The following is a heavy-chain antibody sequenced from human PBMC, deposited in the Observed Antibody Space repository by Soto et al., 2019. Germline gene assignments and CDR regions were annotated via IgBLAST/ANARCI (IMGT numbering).Heavy chain of an antibody. CDR2: IKQDGSEK. V-gene: IGHV3-7*01. CDR1: GFTFSSYW. D-gene: IGHD2-15*01. Sequence: EVQLVESGGGLVQPGGSLRLSCAASGFTFSSYWMSWVRQAPGKGLEGLANIKQDGSEKYYVDSVKGRFTISRDNAKNSLYLQMNSLRAEDPGVYYCARDEEVGYSSPWGQGTLVTVSS. J-gene: IGHJ5*02. CDR3: ARDEEVGYSSP.